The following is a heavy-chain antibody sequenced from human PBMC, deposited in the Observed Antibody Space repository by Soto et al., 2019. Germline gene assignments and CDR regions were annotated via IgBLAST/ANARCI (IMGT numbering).Heavy chain of an antibody. CDR2: ISYDGSNE. Sequence: QVQLEESGGGVVQPGRSLRLSCAVSGFTLSSYGMHWVRQAPGKGLEWVAHISYDGSNEHYVDSVKGRFTISRDNSKNTLYLQMNSLRAEDTAVYYWAKDTYYHDRSRYYIFDAWGQGTLVTVSS. V-gene: IGHV3-30*18. J-gene: IGHJ4*02. CDR1: GFTLSSYG. CDR3: AKDTYYHDRSRYYIFDA. D-gene: IGHD3-22*01.